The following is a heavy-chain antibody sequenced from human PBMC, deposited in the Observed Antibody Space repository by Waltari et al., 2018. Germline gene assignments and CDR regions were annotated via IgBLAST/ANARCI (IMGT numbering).Heavy chain of an antibody. Sequence: QVQLQESGPGLVKPSETLSLTCTVSGGSIHDYYWSWIRQPPGKGLEWFGFIYYTGSTNYNSSLKSRVTISIDTSKNHFSLKLTALTAADTAVYFCARGTSPITDWSQGTLVTVSS. J-gene: IGHJ4*02. CDR1: GGSIHDYY. CDR3: ARGTSPITD. V-gene: IGHV4-59*01. CDR2: IYYTGST.